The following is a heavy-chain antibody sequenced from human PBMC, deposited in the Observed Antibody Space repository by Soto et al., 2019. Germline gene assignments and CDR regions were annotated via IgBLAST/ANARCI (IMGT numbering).Heavy chain of an antibody. CDR1: GGTFSSYA. CDR2: IIPIFGTA. Sequence: SVKASCNASGGTFSSYAISWVRQAPGQGLEGMGGIIPIFGTANYAQKFQGRVTITADESTSTAYMELSSLRSEDTAVYYCARDLGYCGGDCYSGYYYYYGMDVWG. CDR3: ARDLGYCGGDCYSGYYYYYGMDV. J-gene: IGHJ6*02. V-gene: IGHV1-69*13. D-gene: IGHD2-21*02.